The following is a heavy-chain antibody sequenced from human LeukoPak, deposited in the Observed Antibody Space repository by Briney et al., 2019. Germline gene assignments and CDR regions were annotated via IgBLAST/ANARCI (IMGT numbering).Heavy chain of an antibody. V-gene: IGHV3-33*08. CDR2: IWYDGSNK. Sequence: GGSLRLSCAASGFTFSTYWMSWVRQAPGKGLEWVAVIWYDGSNKYYADSVKGRFTISRDNSKNTLYLQMNSLRAEDTAVYYCARASSGWTSLAPPSYWGQGTLVTVSS. CDR3: ARASSGWTSLAPPSY. D-gene: IGHD6-19*01. CDR1: GFTFSTYW. J-gene: IGHJ4*02.